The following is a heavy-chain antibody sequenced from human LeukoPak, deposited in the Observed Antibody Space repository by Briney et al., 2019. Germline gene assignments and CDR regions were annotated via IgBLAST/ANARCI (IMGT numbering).Heavy chain of an antibody. J-gene: IGHJ4*02. Sequence: PGGSLRLSCAASGFTFSSYAMHWVRQAPGKGLEWVAVISYDGSNKYYADSVKGRFTISRDNSKNTLYLQMNSLRAEDTAVYYCARAFAAVADSFDYWGQGTLVTVSS. CDR1: GFTFSSYA. V-gene: IGHV3-30*04. CDR2: ISYDGSNK. D-gene: IGHD6-19*01. CDR3: ARAFAAVADSFDY.